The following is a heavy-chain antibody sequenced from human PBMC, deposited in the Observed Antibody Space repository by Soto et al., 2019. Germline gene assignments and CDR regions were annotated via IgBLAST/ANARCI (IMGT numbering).Heavy chain of an antibody. CDR3: ARCGYYEFFQD. J-gene: IGHJ1*01. CDR2: IYHSGST. CDR1: GGSVTSDSYY. Sequence: QVQLQESGPGLVKPSETLSLSCAVSGGSVTSDSYYYSWIRQPPGKGLEWIGYIYHSGSTNYNPSLKSRVTISVGTSKNQFSLKLSSVTAADTAVYYCARCGYYEFFQDWGQGTLVSVSS. D-gene: IGHD3-22*01. V-gene: IGHV4-61*01.